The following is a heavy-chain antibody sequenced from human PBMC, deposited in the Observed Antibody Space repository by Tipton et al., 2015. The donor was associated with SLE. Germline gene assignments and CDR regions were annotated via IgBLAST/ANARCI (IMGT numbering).Heavy chain of an antibody. J-gene: IGHJ4*02. CDR3: ARNKISSPQDFDY. CDR2: IYYSGSP. Sequence: TLSLTCSVSGGSITNSNYFWGWIRQPPGKGLEWIGNIYYSGSPYYNPSLKSRVTMSVDTSRNQFSLSLSSLTAADTAVYYCARNKISSPQDFDYWGQGTLVTVSS. V-gene: IGHV4-39*07. D-gene: IGHD1/OR15-1a*01. CDR1: GGSITNSNYF.